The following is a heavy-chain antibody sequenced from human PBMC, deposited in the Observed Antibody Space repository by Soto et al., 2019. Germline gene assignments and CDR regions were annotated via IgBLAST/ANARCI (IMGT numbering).Heavy chain of an antibody. V-gene: IGHV4-59*01. Sequence: SETLSLTCTVSGGSISSYYWSWIRQPPGKGLEWIGYIYYSGSTNYNPSLKSRVTISVDTSKNQFSLKLSSVTAADTAVYYCARVKSSFYGSGSYYVDYWGQGTLVPVSS. CDR1: GGSISSYY. J-gene: IGHJ4*02. CDR2: IYYSGST. D-gene: IGHD3-10*01. CDR3: ARVKSSFYGSGSYYVDY.